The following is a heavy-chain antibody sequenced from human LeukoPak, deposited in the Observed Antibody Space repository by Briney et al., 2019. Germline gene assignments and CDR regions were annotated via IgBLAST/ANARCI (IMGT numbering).Heavy chain of an antibody. D-gene: IGHD1-1*01. CDR2: TYSGGTT. V-gene: IGHV3-53*01. CDR3: ARDLNWDADY. CDR1: GFTVSSNY. J-gene: IGHJ4*02. Sequence: PGGSLRLSCAASGFTVSSNYMSWVRQAPGKGLEWVSVTYSGGTTYYADSVKGRFTISRDNSKNTLYLQMNSLRAEDTAVYYCARDLNWDADYWGQGTLVTVSS.